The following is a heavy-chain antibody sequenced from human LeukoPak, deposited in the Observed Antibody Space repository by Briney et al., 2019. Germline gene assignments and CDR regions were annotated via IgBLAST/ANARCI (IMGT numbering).Heavy chain of an antibody. CDR2: IWYDGSDK. CDR1: GFTFRNFG. Sequence: GGSLRPSCAASGFTFRNFGMHWVRQAPGKGLEWVAVIWYDGSDKKYADSVKGRFTISRDNSKNTLHLQMNSLRADDTAVYYCARDRSGLKYFDFWGQGTLVTVSS. V-gene: IGHV3-33*01. J-gene: IGHJ4*02. D-gene: IGHD3-10*01. CDR3: ARDRSGLKYFDF.